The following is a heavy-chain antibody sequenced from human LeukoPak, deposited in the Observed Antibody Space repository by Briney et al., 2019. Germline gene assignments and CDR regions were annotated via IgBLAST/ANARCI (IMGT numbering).Heavy chain of an antibody. Sequence: SQTLSLTCAISGDSVSSSNASWNWIRQSPSRGLEWLGRTYYRSKWYNEYAISVKSRITINPDTSKNQLSLQLNSVTPEDTAVYYCARGNSDLKAFDIWVQGTMVTVSS. CDR3: ARGNSDLKAFDI. J-gene: IGHJ3*02. CDR1: GDSVSSSNAS. D-gene: IGHD3-3*01. V-gene: IGHV6-1*01. CDR2: TYYRSKWYN.